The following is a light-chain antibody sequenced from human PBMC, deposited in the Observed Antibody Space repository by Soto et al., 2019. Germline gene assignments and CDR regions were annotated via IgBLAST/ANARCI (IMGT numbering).Light chain of an antibody. CDR1: QSVSSN. Sequence: EIVMTQSPVTLSVSPGERATLSCRASQSVSSNLAWYQQKPGQAPSLLIYGAFTRATGIPARFSGSGSGTDFTLTISSLEPEDFAVYYCQQRSNWPRTFGQGTKVEIQ. V-gene: IGKV3-11*01. J-gene: IGKJ1*01. CDR3: QQRSNWPRT. CDR2: GAF.